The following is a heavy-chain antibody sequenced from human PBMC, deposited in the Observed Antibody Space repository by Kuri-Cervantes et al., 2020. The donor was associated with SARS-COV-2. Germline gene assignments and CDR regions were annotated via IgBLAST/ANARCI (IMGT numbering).Heavy chain of an antibody. V-gene: IGHV4-38-2*02. Sequence: SETLSLTCTVSGYSISSGYYWGWIRQPPGKGLEWIGSIYYSGTTYYNPSLKSRATISADTSKNQFSLKLSSVTAADTAVYYCARGGQQLVFWWFDPWGQGTLVTVSS. CDR1: GYSISSGYY. D-gene: IGHD6-13*01. J-gene: IGHJ5*02. CDR2: IYYSGTT. CDR3: ARGGQQLVFWWFDP.